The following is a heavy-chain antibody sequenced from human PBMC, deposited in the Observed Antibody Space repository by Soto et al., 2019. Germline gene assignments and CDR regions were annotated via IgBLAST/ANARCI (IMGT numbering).Heavy chain of an antibody. Sequence: PGESLKISCQGSGYSFTSYWISWVRQMPGKGLEWMGRIDPSDSYTNYSPSFQGHVTISADKSISTAYLQWSSLKASDTAMYYCARGRAVAEDYWGQGTLVTVSS. V-gene: IGHV5-10-1*01. D-gene: IGHD1-26*01. J-gene: IGHJ4*02. CDR3: ARGRAVAEDY. CDR1: GYSFTSYW. CDR2: IDPSDSYT.